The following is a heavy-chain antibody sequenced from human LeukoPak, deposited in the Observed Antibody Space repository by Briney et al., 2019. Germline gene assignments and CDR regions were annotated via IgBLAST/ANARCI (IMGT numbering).Heavy chain of an antibody. V-gene: IGHV3-9*01. CDR1: GFTFDDYA. CDR2: ISWNSGSI. D-gene: IGHD1-1*01. CDR3: AKDPERYYYYGMDV. J-gene: IGHJ6*02. Sequence: GRSLRLSCAASGFTFDDYAMHWVRQAPGKGLEWVSGISWNSGSIGYADSVKGRFTISRDNAKNSLYLQMNSLRAEDTALYYCAKDPERYYYYGMDVWGQGTLVTVSS.